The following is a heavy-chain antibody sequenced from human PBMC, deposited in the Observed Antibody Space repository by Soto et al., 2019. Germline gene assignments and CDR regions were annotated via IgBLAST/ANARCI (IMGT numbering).Heavy chain of an antibody. D-gene: IGHD2-15*01. CDR1: GGTFSSYT. CDR2: IIPILGIA. CDR3: ARDLSGGYYYYYYMDV. Sequence: SVKVSCKASGGTFSSYTISWVRQAPGQGLEWMGRIIPILGIANYAQKFQGRVTITADKSTSTAYMELSSLRSEDTAVYYCARDLSGGYYYYYYMDVRGKGTTVTVS. J-gene: IGHJ6*03. V-gene: IGHV1-69*04.